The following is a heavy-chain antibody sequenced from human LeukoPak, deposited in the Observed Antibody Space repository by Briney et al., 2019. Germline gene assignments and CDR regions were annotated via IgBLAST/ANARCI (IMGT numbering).Heavy chain of an antibody. CDR2: IYYSGST. V-gene: IGHV4-39*07. D-gene: IGHD2-2*03. CDR3: ARLLRVGYCSTTSCNWFDP. Sequence: SETLSLTCTVSGGSISSTSYYWGWIRQPPGKGLEWIGSIYYSGSTYYNPSLKSRVTISVDTSKNQFSLKLSSVTAADTAVYYCARLLRVGYCSTTSCNWFDPWGQGTLVTVSS. CDR1: GGSISSTSYY. J-gene: IGHJ5*02.